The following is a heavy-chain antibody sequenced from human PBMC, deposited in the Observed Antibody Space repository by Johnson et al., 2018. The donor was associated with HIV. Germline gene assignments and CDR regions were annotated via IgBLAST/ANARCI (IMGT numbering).Heavy chain of an antibody. V-gene: IGHV3-30*02. CDR3: AKDGAWGADAFDI. J-gene: IGHJ3*02. CDR1: GFTFSSYG. D-gene: IGHD3-16*01. Sequence: QVQLVESGGGVVQPVGSLRLSCAASGFTFSSYGMHWVRQAPGKGLEWVAFIRYDGSNKYYADSVKGRFTISRDNSKNTLYLQMNSLRAEDTAVYYCAKDGAWGADAFDIWGQGTMVTVSS. CDR2: IRYDGSNK.